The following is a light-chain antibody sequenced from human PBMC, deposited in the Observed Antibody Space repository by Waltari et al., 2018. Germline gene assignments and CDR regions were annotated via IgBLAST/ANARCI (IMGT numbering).Light chain of an antibody. CDR2: NNN. CDR3: ASWDDRLNGYV. J-gene: IGLJ1*01. V-gene: IGLV1-44*01. CDR1: NPNIGSNP. Sequence: QTVLTQPPSASATPGQRVTISCSGRNPNIGSNPVPWYQQLPGTAPKFLIYNNNQSPSGVPARFSGSKSGTSAFLAISGLQSEDEADYYCASWDDRLNGYVLGTGTKVTAL.